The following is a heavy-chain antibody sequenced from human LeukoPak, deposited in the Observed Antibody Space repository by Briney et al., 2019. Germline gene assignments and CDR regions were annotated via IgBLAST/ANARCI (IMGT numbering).Heavy chain of an antibody. CDR1: GYSFTSYW. D-gene: IGHD4-23*01. V-gene: IGHV5-51*01. Sequence: KPGESLKISCKGSGYSFTSYWIGWVRQMPGKGLEWMGIIYPGNSNTRYSPSFQGQVTISADKSIRTSYLQCSSRKAATTAMYYRARLTTGIGCYSDYWGQGPLVTVPS. J-gene: IGHJ4*02. CDR2: IYPGNSNT. CDR3: ARLTTGIGCYSDY.